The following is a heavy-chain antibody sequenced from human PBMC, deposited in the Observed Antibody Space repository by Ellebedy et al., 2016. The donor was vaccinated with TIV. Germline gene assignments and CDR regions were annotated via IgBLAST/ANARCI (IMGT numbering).Heavy chain of an antibody. D-gene: IGHD2-21*01. Sequence: GGSLRLXCAASGFTFSSYAMSWVRQAPGKGLEWVSAISGSGGSTYYADSVKGRFTISRDNSKNTLYLQMNSLRAEDTAVYYCTTDLGFLGDRGYWGQGTLVTVSS. J-gene: IGHJ4*02. CDR1: GFTFSSYA. CDR3: TTDLGFLGDRGY. V-gene: IGHV3-23*01. CDR2: ISGSGGST.